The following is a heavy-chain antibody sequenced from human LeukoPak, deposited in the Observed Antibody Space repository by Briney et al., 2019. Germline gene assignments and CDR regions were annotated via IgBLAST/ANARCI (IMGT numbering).Heavy chain of an antibody. D-gene: IGHD6-19*01. V-gene: IGHV3-23*01. Sequence: GGSLRLSCAASGFTFSSYAMSWVRQAPGKGLEWVSSISGSGGRTYYADSVKGRFTISRDDSKNTLYLQMNSLRAEDTAVYYCAKVGSSGWHFDYWGQGTLVTVSS. CDR3: AKVGSSGWHFDY. J-gene: IGHJ4*02. CDR2: ISGSGGRT. CDR1: GFTFSSYA.